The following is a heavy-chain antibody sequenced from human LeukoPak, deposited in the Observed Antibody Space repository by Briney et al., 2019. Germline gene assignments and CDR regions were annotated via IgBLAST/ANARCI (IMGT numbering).Heavy chain of an antibody. CDR2: IDNDGSTT. CDR3: SNYGSGTGPI. D-gene: IGHD1-14*01. Sequence: GGSLRLSCAASGFIFSRYWMHWVRQAPGKGLVWVSHIDNDGSTTSYADSVKGRFTISRDNAKNTLYLQMNSLRAEDTAMYFCSNYGSGTGPIWGQGTMVTVS. V-gene: IGHV3-74*01. CDR1: GFIFSRYW. J-gene: IGHJ3*02.